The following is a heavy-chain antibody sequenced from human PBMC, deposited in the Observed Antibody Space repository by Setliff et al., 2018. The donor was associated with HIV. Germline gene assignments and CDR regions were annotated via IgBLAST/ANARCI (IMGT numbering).Heavy chain of an antibody. CDR1: GFTFSDYW. V-gene: IGHV3-74*01. J-gene: IGHJ5*02. D-gene: IGHD2-15*01. Sequence: GGSLRLSCAASGFTFSDYWMHWVRQVPGKGLVYVSRINPDGSTTTYADSVEGRFTITGDNAKNTLYLQMNSLRGEDTAVYFCARAIRDGNSLINWFDPWGQGTLVTVSS. CDR2: INPDGSTT. CDR3: ARAIRDGNSLINWFDP.